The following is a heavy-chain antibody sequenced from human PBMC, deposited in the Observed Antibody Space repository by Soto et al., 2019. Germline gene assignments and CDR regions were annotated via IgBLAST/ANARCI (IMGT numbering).Heavy chain of an antibody. D-gene: IGHD3-22*01. CDR1: GYSFTSYW. Sequence: PGESLKISCKGSGYSFTSYWISWVRQMPGKGLEWMGRIDPSDSYTNYSPSFQGHVTISADKSISTAYLQWSSLKASDTAMYYCARRGYYYDSSGYYDPDYWGQGTLVTVSS. CDR2: IDPSDSYT. J-gene: IGHJ4*02. V-gene: IGHV5-10-1*01. CDR3: ARRGYYYDSSGYYDPDY.